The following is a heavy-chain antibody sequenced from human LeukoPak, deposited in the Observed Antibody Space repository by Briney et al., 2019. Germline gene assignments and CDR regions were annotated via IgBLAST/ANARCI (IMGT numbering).Heavy chain of an antibody. D-gene: IGHD1-26*01. CDR1: GYRFTSYW. Sequence: GESLKIACKGSGYRFTSYWIGWVRQMPGKGLEWMGFIYPGDSDTRYSPSFQGQVTISADKSMSTAYLQWSSLKASDTAMYYCARRRGRYSVDAFDIWGQGTMVTVSS. J-gene: IGHJ3*02. V-gene: IGHV5-51*01. CDR3: ARRRGRYSVDAFDI. CDR2: IYPGDSDT.